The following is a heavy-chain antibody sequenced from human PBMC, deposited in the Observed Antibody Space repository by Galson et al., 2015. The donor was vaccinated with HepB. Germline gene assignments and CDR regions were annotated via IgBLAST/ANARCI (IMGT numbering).Heavy chain of an antibody. CDR1: GFTFPSSA. CDR2: IVVGGGTT. CDR3: ARRQILGDPDYYDSSGYVYAFDI. J-gene: IGHJ3*02. D-gene: IGHD3-22*01. V-gene: IGHV1-58*01. Sequence: SVKVSCKASGFTFPSSAVQWVRQARGQRLEWIGWIVVGGGTTNYAQKFQGRVTITADESTSTAYMELSSLRSEDTAVYYCARRQILGDPDYYDSSGYVYAFDIWGQGTMVTVSS.